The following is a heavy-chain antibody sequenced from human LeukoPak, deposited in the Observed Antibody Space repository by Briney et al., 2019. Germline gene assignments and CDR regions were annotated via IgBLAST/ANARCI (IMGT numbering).Heavy chain of an antibody. D-gene: IGHD3-10*01. Sequence: ASVKVSCKSSGYTFTNFYIHWVRHAPGQGLEWMGIINPSGGSASSAQEFQGRVTLTRDTSTSTVYMELSSLTSQDTAVYYCARDYHGSGSLTTFDYWGQGTLVTVSS. CDR1: GYTFTNFY. CDR3: ARDYHGSGSLTTFDY. V-gene: IGHV1-46*01. CDR2: INPSGGSA. J-gene: IGHJ4*02.